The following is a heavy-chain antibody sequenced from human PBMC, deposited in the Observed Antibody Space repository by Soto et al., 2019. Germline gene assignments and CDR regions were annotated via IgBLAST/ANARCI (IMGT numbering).Heavy chain of an antibody. J-gene: IGHJ4*02. CDR3: ARDGGSHGPSYFDS. Sequence: VHLVESGGGVVQPGRSLRLSCAASGSTFSYYGMNWVRQAPGKGPEWVAVIWYDGSIKYYAESVKGRFSISRYNSKNTLYLNMNSLRTEDTAVYYCARDGGSHGPSYFDSWGQGSQVIVSS. CDR1: GSTFSYYG. V-gene: IGHV3-33*01. CDR2: IWYDGSIK. D-gene: IGHD3-16*01.